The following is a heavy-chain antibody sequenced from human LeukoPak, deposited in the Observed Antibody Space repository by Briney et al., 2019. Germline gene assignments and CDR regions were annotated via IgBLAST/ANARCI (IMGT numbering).Heavy chain of an antibody. CDR3: ASLYYGSGSPFDY. J-gene: IGHJ4*02. Sequence: GESLKISCKGSGYSFTSYWIGWVRQMPGKGLEWMGIIYPGDSDSRYSPSFQGQVTISADKSISTAYPQWSSLKASDTAMYYCASLYYGSGSPFDYWGQGTLVTVSS. V-gene: IGHV5-51*01. D-gene: IGHD3-10*01. CDR1: GYSFTSYW. CDR2: IYPGDSDS.